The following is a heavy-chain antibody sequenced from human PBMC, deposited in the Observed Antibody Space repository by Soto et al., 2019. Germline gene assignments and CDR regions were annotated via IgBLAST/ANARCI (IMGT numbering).Heavy chain of an antibody. CDR2: IDPSDSYT. V-gene: IGHV5-10-1*01. CDR1: GYSFTSYW. D-gene: IGHD1-26*01. J-gene: IGHJ6*02. CDR3: ARRIRWELPTGYYYGMDV. Sequence: XESLKVSWKCSGYSFTSYWISLVLQMPGKGLEWMGRIDPSDSYTNYSPSFQGHVTISADKSISTAYLQWSSLKASDTAMYYCARRIRWELPTGYYYGMDVWGQGTTVTVSS.